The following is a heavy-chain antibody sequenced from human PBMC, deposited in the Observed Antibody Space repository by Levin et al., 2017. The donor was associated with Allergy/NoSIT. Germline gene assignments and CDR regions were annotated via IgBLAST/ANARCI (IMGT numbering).Heavy chain of an antibody. V-gene: IGHV4-61*08. J-gene: IGHJ4*02. CDR3: ATFYLNTGVTSRSFDY. D-gene: IGHD2-8*02. CDR1: GGPITNPAYY. Sequence: PSETLSLTCTVSGGPITNPAYYWSWIRQSPGKGLEWLGYIYYSGSTHYNPSLKSRVTISMDTSQKQFSLKLGSVTAAATAVYYCATFYLNTGVTSRSFDYWGPGTLVTVSS. CDR2: IYYSGST.